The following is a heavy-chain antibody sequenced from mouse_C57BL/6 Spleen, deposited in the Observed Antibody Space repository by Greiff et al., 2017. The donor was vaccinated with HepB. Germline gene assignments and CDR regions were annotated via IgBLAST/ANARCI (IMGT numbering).Heavy chain of an antibody. CDR1: GYTFTSYW. V-gene: IGHV1-64*01. D-gene: IGHD1-1*02. J-gene: IGHJ4*01. CDR2: IHPNSGST. CDR3: ARRESYYGGRYAMDY. Sequence: VQLQQPGAVLVKPGASVKLSCKASGYTFTSYWMHWVKQRPGQGLEWIGMIHPNSGSTNYNEKFKSKATLTVDKSSSTAYMKLSSLTSEDSAVYYCARRESYYGGRYAMDYWNQGTSVIGSS.